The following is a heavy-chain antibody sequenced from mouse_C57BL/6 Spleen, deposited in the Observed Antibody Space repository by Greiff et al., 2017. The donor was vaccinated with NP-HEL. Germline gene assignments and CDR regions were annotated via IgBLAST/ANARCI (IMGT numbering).Heavy chain of an antibody. CDR2: IYPGDGDT. CDR3: AGGSSDYAMDY. D-gene: IGHD1-1*01. V-gene: IGHV1-82*01. CDR1: GYAFSSSW. J-gene: IGHJ4*01. Sequence: QVQLKESGPELVKPGASVKISCKASGYAFSSSWMNWVKQRPGKGLEWIGRIYPGDGDTNYNGKFKGKATLTADKSSSTAYMQLSSLTSEDSAVYFCAGGSSDYAMDYWGQGTSVTVSS.